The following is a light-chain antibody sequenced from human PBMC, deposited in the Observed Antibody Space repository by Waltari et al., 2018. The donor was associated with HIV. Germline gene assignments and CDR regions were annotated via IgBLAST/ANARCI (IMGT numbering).Light chain of an antibody. Sequence: SYELTQPPSVSASPGQTASITCSGDKLGDEYACWYQQKPGQSPVLVIYQDSQRPSGIPERFSGSNSGNTATLTISGTQAMDEADYYCQAWDSSTYVFGTGTKVTVL. J-gene: IGLJ1*01. CDR3: QAWDSSTYV. CDR2: QDS. V-gene: IGLV3-1*01. CDR1: KLGDEY.